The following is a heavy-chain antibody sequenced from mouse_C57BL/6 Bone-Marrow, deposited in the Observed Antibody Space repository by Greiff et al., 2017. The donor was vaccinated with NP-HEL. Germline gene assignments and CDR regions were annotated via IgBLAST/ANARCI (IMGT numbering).Heavy chain of an antibody. Sequence: QVQLQQPGAELVMPGASVKLSCKASGYTFTSYWMHWVKQRPGQGLEWIGEIDPSDSYTNYNQKFKGKSTLTVDKSSSTACMQLSSLTSEDSAVYYCARKPTFYAMDYWGQGTSVTVSS. J-gene: IGHJ4*01. V-gene: IGHV1-69*01. CDR1: GYTFTSYW. CDR3: ARKPTFYAMDY. CDR2: IDPSDSYT. D-gene: IGHD2-10*01.